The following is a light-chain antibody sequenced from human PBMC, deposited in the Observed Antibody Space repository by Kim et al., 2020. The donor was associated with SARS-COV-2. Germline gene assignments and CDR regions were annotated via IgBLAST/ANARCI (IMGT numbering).Light chain of an antibody. V-gene: IGKV1-5*03. CDR3: QQYRSHWT. CDR2: QAS. CDR1: QSIDIW. J-gene: IGKJ1*01. Sequence: SASVGARFTITCRASQSIDIWLAWYQQAPGKAPKLLIYQASSLESDVPSRFSGSGSGTEFTLTISSLQPDDFATYYCQQYRSHWTFGQGTKVDIK.